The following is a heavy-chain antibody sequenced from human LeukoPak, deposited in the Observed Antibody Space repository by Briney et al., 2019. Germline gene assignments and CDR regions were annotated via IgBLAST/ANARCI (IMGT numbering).Heavy chain of an antibody. CDR1: GFTFSSYA. J-gene: IGHJ4*02. Sequence: PGGSLRLSCAASGFTFSSYAMSWVRQAPGRGLEWVSAISGSGGSTYYADSVKGRFTISRDNSKNTLYLQMNSLRAEDTAVYYCAKDPSHYYGSERNPDYWGQGTLVTVSS. CDR3: AKDPSHYYGSERNPDY. CDR2: ISGSGGST. D-gene: IGHD3-10*01. V-gene: IGHV3-23*01.